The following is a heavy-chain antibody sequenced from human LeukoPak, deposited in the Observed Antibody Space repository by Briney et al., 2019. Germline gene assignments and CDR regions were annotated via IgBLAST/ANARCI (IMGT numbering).Heavy chain of an antibody. CDR3: ARVVPFSWYSDY. Sequence: SETLSLTCTVSGGSISSGGYYWSWIRQHPGKGLEWIGYIYYSGSTYYNPSLKSRVTISVDTSKNQFSLKLSSVTAADTAVYYCARVVPFSWYSDYWGQGTLVTVPS. J-gene: IGHJ4*02. D-gene: IGHD6-13*01. V-gene: IGHV4-31*03. CDR1: GGSISSGGYY. CDR2: IYYSGST.